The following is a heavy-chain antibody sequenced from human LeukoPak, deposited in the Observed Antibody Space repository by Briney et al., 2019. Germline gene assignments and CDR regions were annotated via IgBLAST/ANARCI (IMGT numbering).Heavy chain of an antibody. J-gene: IGHJ6*03. CDR2: ISAYNGNT. CDR3: ARGSIRITMVRGVIPYYYMDV. Sequence: ASVKVSCKASGYTFTSYGISWVRQAPGQGLEWMGWISAYNGNTNYAQKLQGRVTMTTDTSTSTAYMELRSLRSDDTAVYYCARGSIRITMVRGVIPYYYMDVWGKGTTVTISS. V-gene: IGHV1-18*01. D-gene: IGHD3-10*01. CDR1: GYTFTSYG.